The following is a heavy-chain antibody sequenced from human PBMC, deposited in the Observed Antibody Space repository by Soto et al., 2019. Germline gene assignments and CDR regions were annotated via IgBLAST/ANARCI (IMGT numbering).Heavy chain of an antibody. CDR1: GDSLANYY. Sequence: QVQLQESGPGLVKPSETLSLTCTVSGDSLANYYCSWFRQPPGKGLEWIGYIMYSGYSAYNLSLKRRVTMSRDTSKTQFSLPLESVTATDTAVYYCARHGFGPLHGLVDVWGQGTTVIVTS. V-gene: IGHV4-59*08. CDR2: IMYSGYS. J-gene: IGHJ6*02. D-gene: IGHD3-10*01. CDR3: ARHGFGPLHGLVDV.